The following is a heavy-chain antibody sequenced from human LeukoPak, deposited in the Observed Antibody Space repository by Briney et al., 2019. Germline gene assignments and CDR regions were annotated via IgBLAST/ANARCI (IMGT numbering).Heavy chain of an antibody. CDR3: ARGRCSSRSCYLFDY. Sequence: ASVKVSCKAAGYTLTRYYMHWVRQAPGQGLEGLGWINPNSGGTSYAQKFQGRVTMTRDTSISTAYMELSRLRSDDTAVYYCARGRCSSRSCYLFDYWGQGTLVTVSS. V-gene: IGHV1-2*02. J-gene: IGHJ4*02. D-gene: IGHD2-2*01. CDR2: INPNSGGT. CDR1: GYTLTRYY.